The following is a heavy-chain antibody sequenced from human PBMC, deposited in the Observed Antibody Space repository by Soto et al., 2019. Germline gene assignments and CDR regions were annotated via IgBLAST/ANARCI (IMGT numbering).Heavy chain of an antibody. V-gene: IGHV3-23*01. CDR3: AKEGAGYYDSSPYDY. CDR2: ISGSGEST. Sequence: EVQLLESGGGFIQPGGSLRLSCAASGFTFAGYAMSWVRQAPGRGLEWVSSISGSGESTHYADSVKGRSTISRDNSKNTVSLQRNSLRAEDTAVYYCAKEGAGYYDSSPYDYWGQGTLVTVSS. J-gene: IGHJ4*02. D-gene: IGHD3-22*01. CDR1: GFTFAGYA.